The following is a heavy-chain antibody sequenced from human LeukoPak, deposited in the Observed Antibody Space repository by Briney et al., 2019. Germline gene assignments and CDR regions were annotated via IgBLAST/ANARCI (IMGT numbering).Heavy chain of an antibody. CDR1: GFTFSSYA. CDR3: AKDLGSSWPNDAFDI. V-gene: IGHV3-23*01. Sequence: TGGSLRLSCAASGFTFSSYAMSWVRQAPGKGLEWVPAISGSGGSTYYADSVKGRFTISRDNSKNTLYLQMSSLRAEDTAVYYCAKDLGSSWPNDAFDIWGQGTMVTVSS. CDR2: ISGSGGST. D-gene: IGHD6-13*01. J-gene: IGHJ3*02.